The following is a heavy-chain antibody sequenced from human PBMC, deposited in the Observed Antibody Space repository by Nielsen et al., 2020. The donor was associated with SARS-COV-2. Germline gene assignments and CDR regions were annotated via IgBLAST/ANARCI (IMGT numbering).Heavy chain of an antibody. V-gene: IGHV3-23*01. CDR2: ISGSGYST. D-gene: IGHD5-18*01. CDR1: GFTFTSYA. CDR3: ARVRAGIQLWTMQEMDV. Sequence: GESLKISCAASGFTFTSYAMSWVRQAPRKGLEWVSAISGSGYSTYYADSVKGRFTISRDNSKNTLYLQINSLRAEDTAVYYCARVRAGIQLWTMQEMDVWGKGTTVTVSS. J-gene: IGHJ6*04.